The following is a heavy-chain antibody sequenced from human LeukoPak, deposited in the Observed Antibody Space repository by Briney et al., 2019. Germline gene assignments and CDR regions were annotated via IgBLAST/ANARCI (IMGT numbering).Heavy chain of an antibody. Sequence: GGSLRLSCAATGFTFSSYAMSWVRQAPEKGLEWVAAISGGGGTTYYADSVKGRFTISRENSKNTLYLQMNSLIAEDSAVYFCANSVAAIGYYFDFWGQGTLVTVPS. CDR3: ANSVAAIGYYFDF. J-gene: IGHJ4*02. D-gene: IGHD6-19*01. CDR1: GFTFSSYA. V-gene: IGHV3-23*01. CDR2: ISGGGGTT.